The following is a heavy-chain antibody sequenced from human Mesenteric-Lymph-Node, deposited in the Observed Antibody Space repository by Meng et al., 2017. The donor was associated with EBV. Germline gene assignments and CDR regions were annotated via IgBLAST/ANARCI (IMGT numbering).Heavy chain of an antibody. CDR3: ARDKGRTEFDY. CDR1: GYTFTSYD. V-gene: IGHV7-4-1*02. Sequence: QVELVQLGAEAKKPGASVKVSCKASGYTFTSYDINWVRQATGQGLEWMGWINPHTGNPTYAQGFTGRFVFSLDTSVSTAYLQITSLKAEDTAVYYCARDKGRTEFDYWGQGTLVTVSS. D-gene: IGHD3-10*01. J-gene: IGHJ4*02. CDR2: INPHTGNP.